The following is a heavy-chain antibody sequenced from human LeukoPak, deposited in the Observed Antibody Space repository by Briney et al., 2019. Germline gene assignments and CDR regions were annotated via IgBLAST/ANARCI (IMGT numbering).Heavy chain of an antibody. V-gene: IGHV3-30*14. Sequence: PGRSLRLSCAASGFTFSSYAMHWVRQAPGKGLEWVAVISYDGSNKYYADSVKGRFTISRDNSKNTLYLQMNSLRAEDTAVYYCARGYGGNPGPFDYWGQGTLVTVSS. J-gene: IGHJ4*02. CDR1: GFTFSSYA. D-gene: IGHD4-23*01. CDR2: ISYDGSNK. CDR3: ARGYGGNPGPFDY.